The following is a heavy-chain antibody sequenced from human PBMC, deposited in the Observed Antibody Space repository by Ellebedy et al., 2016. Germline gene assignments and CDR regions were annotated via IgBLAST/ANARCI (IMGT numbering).Heavy chain of an antibody. D-gene: IGHD3-10*01. CDR3: ARSGYGSGSYYGY. Sequence: ASVKVSCKASGYTFTSYDINWVRQATGQGLEWMGWMNPNSGNTGYAQKLQGRVTMTTDTSTSTAYMELRSLRSDDTAVYYCARSGYGSGSYYGYWGQGTLVTVSS. V-gene: IGHV1-8*01. CDR1: GYTFTSYD. J-gene: IGHJ4*02. CDR2: MNPNSGNT.